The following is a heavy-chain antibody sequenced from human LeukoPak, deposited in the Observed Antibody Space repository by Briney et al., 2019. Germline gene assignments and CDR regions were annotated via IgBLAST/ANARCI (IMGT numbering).Heavy chain of an antibody. CDR1: GYTFTSYY. J-gene: IGHJ4*02. V-gene: IGHV1-46*01. D-gene: IGHD1-26*01. CDR2: INPSGGST. Sequence: ASVKVSCKASGYTFTSYYMHWVRQAPGQGLEWMGIINPSGGSTSYAQKFQGRVTITADKSTSTAYMELSSLRSEDTAVYYCASALGSGSYDGWGQGTLVTVSS. CDR3: ASALGSGSYDG.